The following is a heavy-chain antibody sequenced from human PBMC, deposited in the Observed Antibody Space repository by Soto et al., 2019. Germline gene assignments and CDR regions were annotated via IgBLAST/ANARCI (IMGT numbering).Heavy chain of an antibody. D-gene: IGHD3-10*01. J-gene: IGHJ3*02. CDR1: GYTFTSYA. CDR3: ARDGLNRHYRNAFDI. Sequence: ASVKVSCKASGYTFTSYAMHWVRQAPGQRLEWMGWISAYNGNTNYAQKLQGRVTMTTDTSTSTAYMELRSLRSDDTAVYYCARDGLNRHYRNAFDIWGQGTMVTVSS. V-gene: IGHV1-18*01. CDR2: ISAYNGNT.